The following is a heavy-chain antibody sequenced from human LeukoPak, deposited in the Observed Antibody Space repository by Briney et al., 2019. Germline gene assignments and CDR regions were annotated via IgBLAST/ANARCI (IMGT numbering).Heavy chain of an antibody. D-gene: IGHD2-2*01. CDR2: ISSSSSTI. CDR1: GFTFSSHS. V-gene: IGHV3-48*01. J-gene: IGHJ6*02. CDR3: ASQGRRGLGYCSSTSCFSRPLGMDV. Sequence: GGSLRLSCAASGFTFSSHSMNWVRQAPGKGLEWVSYISSSSSTIYYADSVKGRFTISRDNAKNSLYLQMNSLRAEDTAVYYCASQGRRGLGYCSSTSCFSRPLGMDVWGQGTTVTVSS.